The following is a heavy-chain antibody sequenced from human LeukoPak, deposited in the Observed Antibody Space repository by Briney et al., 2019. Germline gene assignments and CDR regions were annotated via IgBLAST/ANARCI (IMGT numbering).Heavy chain of an antibody. D-gene: IGHD2-21*01. Sequence: GGSLRLSCAASGFTFDDYAMHWVRQAPGKGLEWLSVLFSGASTNYADSVKGRFTISRDQSKNTLFLQMNNLRVEDTAVYYCTRDPVTYCGGDCWGQGTLVTVSS. J-gene: IGHJ4*02. V-gene: IGHV3-53*01. CDR1: GFTFDDYA. CDR3: TRDPVTYCGGDC. CDR2: LFSGAST.